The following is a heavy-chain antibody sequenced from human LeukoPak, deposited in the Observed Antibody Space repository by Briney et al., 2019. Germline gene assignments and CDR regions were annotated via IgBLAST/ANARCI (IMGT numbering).Heavy chain of an antibody. J-gene: IGHJ3*02. CDR3: AKGDGWLLLSTDAFDI. CDR1: GFTFSSYD. D-gene: IGHD3-22*01. CDR2: ISYDGSNK. V-gene: IGHV3-30*18. Sequence: PGGSLRLSCAASGFTFSSYDMHWVRQALGKGLELVAVISYDGSNKYYADSVKGRFTISRDNSKNTLYLQMNSLRAEDTAVYYCAKGDGWLLLSTDAFDIWGQGTMVTVSS.